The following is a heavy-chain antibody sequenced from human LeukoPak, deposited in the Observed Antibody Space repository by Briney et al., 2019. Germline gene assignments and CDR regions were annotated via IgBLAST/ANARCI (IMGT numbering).Heavy chain of an antibody. D-gene: IGHD1-1*01. V-gene: IGHV3-53*01. CDR3: ARQGTGLDY. CDR1: GFTVSSNY. CDR2: IHSLGDT. Sequence: GGSLRLSCKVSGFTVSSNYMSWVRQAPGKGLEWVSIIHSLGDTFYADSVKGRFTISRDNSNNMVYLQMNSLTVEDTAVYYCARQGTGLDYWGQGTLVTASS. J-gene: IGHJ4*02.